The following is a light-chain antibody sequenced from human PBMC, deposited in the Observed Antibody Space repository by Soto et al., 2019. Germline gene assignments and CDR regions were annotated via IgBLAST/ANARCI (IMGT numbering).Light chain of an antibody. J-gene: IGKJ2*01. V-gene: IGKV3-15*01. CDR1: QSISSD. Sequence: EIVMTQSPATLSVSPGERATLSCRASQSISSDVAWYQQKPGQAPRLLIYGASTTATGIPARFSGSGSGTEFTLTISSXQSEDFAVYNCQQYNKWPRTFGQGTKVDIK. CDR2: GAS. CDR3: QQYNKWPRT.